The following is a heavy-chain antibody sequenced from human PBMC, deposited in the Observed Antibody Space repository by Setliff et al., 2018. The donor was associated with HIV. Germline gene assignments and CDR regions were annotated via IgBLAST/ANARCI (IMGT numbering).Heavy chain of an antibody. V-gene: IGHV4-4*07. D-gene: IGHD2-21*02. CDR2: IQTSGRT. CDR1: GGSISNYY. CDR3: ARSSRVNCGGDCYLFDY. Sequence: SETLSLTCTVSGGSISNYYWSWIRQPAGKGLEWIGRIQTSGRTNNNPSLKSRVTMSVDTSKNQFSLILTSVSAADTAVYYCARSSRVNCGGDCYLFDYWGQGTPVTVSS. J-gene: IGHJ4*02.